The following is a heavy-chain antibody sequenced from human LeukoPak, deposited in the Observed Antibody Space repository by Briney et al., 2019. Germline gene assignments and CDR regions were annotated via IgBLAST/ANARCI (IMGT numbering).Heavy chain of an antibody. CDR1: GFTFSSYW. CDR3: ARDGGCGSGSYYHNGFDY. V-gene: IGHV3-74*01. J-gene: IGHJ4*02. D-gene: IGHD3-10*01. CDR2: INSDGSST. Sequence: GGSLRLSCAASGFTFSSYWMHWVRQAPGTGLVWVSRINSDGSSTSYADSVKGRFTISRDNAKNALYLQMNSLRAEDTAVYYCARDGGCGSGSYYHNGFDYWGQGTLVTVSS.